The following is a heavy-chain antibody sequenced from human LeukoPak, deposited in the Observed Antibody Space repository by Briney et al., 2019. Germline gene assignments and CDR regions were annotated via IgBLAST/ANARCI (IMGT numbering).Heavy chain of an antibody. CDR2: ISHNGSEV. CDR1: GFTFSSYW. J-gene: IGHJ4*02. CDR3: ARGGGKLDN. D-gene: IGHD6-25*01. V-gene: IGHV3-7*01. Sequence: GGSLRLSCTASGFTFSSYWMNWVRQAPGKGLEWVSTISHNGSEVSYVDSVKGRFTISRDNAKNSLYLQMNSLRADDTAVFYCARGGGKLDNWGQGTLVTVSS.